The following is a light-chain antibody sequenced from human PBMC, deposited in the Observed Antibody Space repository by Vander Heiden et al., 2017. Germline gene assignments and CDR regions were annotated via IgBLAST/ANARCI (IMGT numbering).Light chain of an antibody. Sequence: RMTQSPSSLSASVGDRVTITCRASQGISNDLGWYQFKPGKAPKRLLYAASSLQSGVPSRFSGSGSGTEFTLTISGLQPEDSATYFCLQHYSHPRTFGQGTKLEI. CDR3: LQHYSHPRT. CDR2: AAS. CDR1: QGISND. J-gene: IGKJ2*01. V-gene: IGKV1-17*01.